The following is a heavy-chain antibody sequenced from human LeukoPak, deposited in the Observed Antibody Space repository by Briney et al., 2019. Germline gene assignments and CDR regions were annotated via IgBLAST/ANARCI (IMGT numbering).Heavy chain of an antibody. D-gene: IGHD2-15*01. V-gene: IGHV4-34*01. CDR1: GGSFSGYY. CDR3: ARGIVVVAQLGYYYYYMDV. Sequence: SETLSLTCAVYGGSFSGYYWSWIRQPPGKGLEWIGEINHSGSTKYNPSLKSRVTISVDTSKNQFSLKLSSVTAADTAVYYCARGIVVVAQLGYYYYYMDVWGKGTTVTISS. J-gene: IGHJ6*03. CDR2: INHSGST.